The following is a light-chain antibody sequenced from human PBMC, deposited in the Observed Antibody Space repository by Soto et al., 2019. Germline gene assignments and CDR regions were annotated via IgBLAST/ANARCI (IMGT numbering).Light chain of an antibody. CDR1: QSISSY. Sequence: DIPMTQSPSSLSASVGDGVTITCRASQSISSYLNWYQQRPGKAPRLLIYAASTLQSGVPSRFSGRGFATDFTLAINSLQPEDFATYYCQQSYSTPFTFGPGTKVDI. V-gene: IGKV1-39*01. J-gene: IGKJ3*01. CDR2: AAS. CDR3: QQSYSTPFT.